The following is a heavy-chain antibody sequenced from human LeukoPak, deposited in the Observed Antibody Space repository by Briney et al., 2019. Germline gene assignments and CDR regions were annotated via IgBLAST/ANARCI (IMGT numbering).Heavy chain of an antibody. CDR2: ISIGSSSYI. D-gene: IGHD3-10*01. CDR1: GFTFSSCS. CDR3: ARDKYGSGSLFDF. V-gene: IGHV3-21*01. J-gene: IGHJ4*02. Sequence: PGGSLRLSCAASGFTFSSCSMNWVRHAPGKGLEWVSSISIGSSSYINYADSVKGRFTISRDNAKDSLHLQMNSLRTEYTAVYYCARDKYGSGSLFDFWGQGTLVTVS.